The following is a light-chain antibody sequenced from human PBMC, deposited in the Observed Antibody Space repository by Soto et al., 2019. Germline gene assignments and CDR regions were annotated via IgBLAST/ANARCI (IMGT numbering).Light chain of an antibody. CDR2: EVS. CDR1: SSDVGSYNL. CDR3: CSYAGSSTV. V-gene: IGLV2-23*02. Sequence: QLVLTQPASVSGSPGQSITISCTGTSSDVGSYNLVSWYQQHPGKAPKLMIYEVSKRPSGVSNRFSGSKSGNTASLTISGLQAEDEADYYCCSYAGSSTVFGTGTKVTVL. J-gene: IGLJ1*01.